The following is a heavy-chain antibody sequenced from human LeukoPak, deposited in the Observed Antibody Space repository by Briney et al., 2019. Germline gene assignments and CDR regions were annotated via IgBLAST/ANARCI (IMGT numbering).Heavy chain of an antibody. Sequence: PGGSPRLSCAASGFTFSSYEMNWVRQAPGKGLEWVSYISSSGSSIYYADSVKGRFTISRDNAKNSLYLQMNSLRAEDTAIYYCARGYGYYNYWGQGTLVTVSS. V-gene: IGHV3-48*03. CDR2: ISSSGSSI. J-gene: IGHJ4*02. D-gene: IGHD3-3*01. CDR3: ARGYGYYNY. CDR1: GFTFSSYE.